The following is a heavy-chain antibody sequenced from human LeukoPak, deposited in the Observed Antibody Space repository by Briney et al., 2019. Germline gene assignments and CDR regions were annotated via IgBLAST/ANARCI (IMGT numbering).Heavy chain of an antibody. CDR3: ARDHEGIVGARSMDY. D-gene: IGHD1-26*01. Sequence: SVKVSCKASGGTFSSYAISWVRQAPGQGLEWMGGIIPIFGTANYAQKFQGRVTITADKSTSTAYMELSSLRSEDTAVYYCARDHEGIVGARSMDYWGQGTLVTVSS. V-gene: IGHV1-69*06. CDR2: IIPIFGTA. CDR1: GGTFSSYA. J-gene: IGHJ4*02.